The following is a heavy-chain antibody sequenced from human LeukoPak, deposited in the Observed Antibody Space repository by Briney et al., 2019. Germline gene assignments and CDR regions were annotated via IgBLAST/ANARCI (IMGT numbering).Heavy chain of an antibody. Sequence: PSKTLSLTCTVSGGSISSYYWSWIRQPPGKGLEGIGYIHYSGSTNYNPSLKSRVTISVDTSKNQFSLKLSSVTAADTAVYYCARDVSAADGGAFDIWGQGTMVTVSS. CDR2: IHYSGST. J-gene: IGHJ3*02. CDR3: ARDVSAADGGAFDI. D-gene: IGHD6-13*01. V-gene: IGHV4-59*12. CDR1: GGSISSYY.